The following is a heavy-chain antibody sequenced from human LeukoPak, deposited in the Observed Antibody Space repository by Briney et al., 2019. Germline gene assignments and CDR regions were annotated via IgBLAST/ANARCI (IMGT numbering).Heavy chain of an antibody. J-gene: IGHJ4*02. CDR2: FDPEDGET. D-gene: IGHD6-13*01. CDR3: ATRYSSSWYFDY. Sequence: ASVKVSCKVSGYTLTELSMHWVRQAPGKGLEWMGGFDPEDGETIYAQKFQGRVTMTEDTSTDTAYMELSSLRSEDTAVYSCATRYSSSWYFDYWGQGTLVTVSS. CDR1: GYTLTELS. V-gene: IGHV1-24*01.